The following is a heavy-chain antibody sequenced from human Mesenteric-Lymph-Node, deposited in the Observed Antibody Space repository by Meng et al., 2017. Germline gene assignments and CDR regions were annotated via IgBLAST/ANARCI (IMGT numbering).Heavy chain of an antibody. V-gene: IGHV1-69*13. J-gene: IGHJ4*02. D-gene: IGHD5-18*01. CDR3: ARGSGYSYGYRY. Sequence: SVKVSCKASGGTFSSYAIRWVRQAPGQGLEWMGGIIPIFGTANYAQKFQGRVTITADESTSTAYMELSSLRAEDTAVYYCARGSGYSYGYRYWGQGTLVTVSS. CDR2: IIPIFGTA. CDR1: GGTFSSYA.